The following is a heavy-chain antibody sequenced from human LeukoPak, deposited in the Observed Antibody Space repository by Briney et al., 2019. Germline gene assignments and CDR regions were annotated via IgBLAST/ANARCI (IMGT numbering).Heavy chain of an antibody. CDR2: IYSGGST. J-gene: IGHJ1*01. CDR1: GFTVGSNY. Sequence: GGSLRLSCAASGFTVGSNYMSWVRQAPGKGLEWVSVIYSGGSTYYADSVKGRFTISRDNSKNTLYLQMNSLRAEDTAVYYCARDRHPLKYFQHWGQGTLVTVSS. CDR3: ARDRHPLKYFQH. V-gene: IGHV3-66*01.